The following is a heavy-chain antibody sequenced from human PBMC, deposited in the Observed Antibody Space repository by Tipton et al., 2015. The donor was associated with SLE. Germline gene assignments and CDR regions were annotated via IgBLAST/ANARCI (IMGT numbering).Heavy chain of an antibody. CDR2: IWYDGSNK. D-gene: IGHD1-26*01. Sequence: SLRLSCAASGFTVSSNYMSWVRQAPGKGLEWVAVIWYDGSNKYYADSVKGRFTISRDNSKNTLYLQMNSLRAEDTAVYYCAKIVGATWGGFDYWGQGTLVTVSS. CDR3: AKIVGATWGGFDY. V-gene: IGHV3-33*06. CDR1: GFTVSSNY. J-gene: IGHJ4*02.